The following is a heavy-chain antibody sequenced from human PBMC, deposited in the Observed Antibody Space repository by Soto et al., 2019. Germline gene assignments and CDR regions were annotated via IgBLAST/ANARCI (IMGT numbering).Heavy chain of an antibody. CDR2: SSGSGGST. D-gene: IGHD2-2*01. Sequence: EVQLLESGGGLVQPGGSLRLSCAASGFTFSNYAMSWLRQAPGKGLEWVSSSSGSGGSTYYVDSVKGRFTISRDNSKNTLYLQVNSLRVEDTAVYYCAKANSFYCSRTSCYAYYFDYWGQGTLVTVSS. CDR1: GFTFSNYA. J-gene: IGHJ4*02. CDR3: AKANSFYCSRTSCYAYYFDY. V-gene: IGHV3-23*01.